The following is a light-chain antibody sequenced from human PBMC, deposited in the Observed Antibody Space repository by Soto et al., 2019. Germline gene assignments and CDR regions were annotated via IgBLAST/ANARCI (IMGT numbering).Light chain of an antibody. Sequence: EIVLTQSPATLSLSPGERATLSCRASQSVISYLAWYQQKPGQAPRLLIYDASNRATGIPARFSGGGSGTDFSLTISSLEPEDFAIYYCQQRYNWPPITFGGGTRLEIK. J-gene: IGKJ4*01. V-gene: IGKV3-11*01. CDR2: DAS. CDR3: QQRYNWPPIT. CDR1: QSVISY.